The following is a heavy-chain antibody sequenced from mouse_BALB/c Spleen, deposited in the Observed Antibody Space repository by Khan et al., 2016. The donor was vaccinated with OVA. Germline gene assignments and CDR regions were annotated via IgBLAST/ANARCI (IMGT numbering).Heavy chain of an antibody. CDR3: ARRGAARATGDYFAY. D-gene: IGHD3-1*01. CDR1: GYTFTNYW. CDR2: TFPGGGYT. Sequence: QVQLKQSGAELVRPGTSVKMSCKAAGYTFTNYWIGWVKQRPGHGLEWIGDTFPGGGYTNYNEKFKGKATLTADKSSSTAYMQLSGLTSEDSAIXYCARRGAARATGDYFAYWGQGTTLTVSS. J-gene: IGHJ2*01. V-gene: IGHV1-63*02.